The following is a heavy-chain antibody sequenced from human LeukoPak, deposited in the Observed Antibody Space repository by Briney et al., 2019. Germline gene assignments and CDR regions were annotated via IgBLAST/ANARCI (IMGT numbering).Heavy chain of an antibody. CDR2: IYSGGST. J-gene: IGHJ6*02. V-gene: IGHV3-53*01. CDR1: GFTVSSNY. D-gene: IGHD4-17*01. Sequence: RGGSLRLSCAASGFTVSSNYMSWVRQAPGKGLGWVSVIYSGGSTYYADSVKGRFTISRDNSKNTLYLQMNSLRAEDTAVYYCAGTTVTYPYGMDVWGQGTTVTVSS. CDR3: AGTTVTYPYGMDV.